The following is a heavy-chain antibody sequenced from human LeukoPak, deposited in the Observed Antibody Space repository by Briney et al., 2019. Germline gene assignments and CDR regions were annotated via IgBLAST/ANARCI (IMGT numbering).Heavy chain of an antibody. D-gene: IGHD1-26*01. V-gene: IGHV4-34*01. CDR3: ARGTVGATFPYYFDY. CDR1: GGSISSGGYY. J-gene: IGHJ4*02. Sequence: PSETLSLTCAVSGGSISSGGYYWSWIRQPPGKGLEWIGEINHSGSTNYNPSHKSRVTISVDTSKNQFSLKLSSVTAADTAVYYCARGTVGATFPYYFDYWGQGTLVTVSS. CDR2: INHSGST.